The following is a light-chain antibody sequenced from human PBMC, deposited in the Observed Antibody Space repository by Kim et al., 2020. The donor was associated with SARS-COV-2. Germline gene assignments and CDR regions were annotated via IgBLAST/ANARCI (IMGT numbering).Light chain of an antibody. J-gene: IGKJ1*01. CDR1: QDIANS. V-gene: IGKV1-27*01. Sequence: DIQLTQSPSSLSASIGDRVTITCRASQDIANSLAWYQQKPGKVPQVLIYAAATLQSGVPSRFSGSGSGTEFTLTIGSLQTEDVATYYCQKYNSVPWTFGPGTKVDIK. CDR3: QKYNSVPWT. CDR2: AAA.